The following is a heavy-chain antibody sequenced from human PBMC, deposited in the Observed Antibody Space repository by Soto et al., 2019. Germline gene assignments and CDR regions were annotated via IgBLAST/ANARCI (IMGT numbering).Heavy chain of an antibody. CDR1: EFTIDDYT. V-gene: IGHV3-43*01. J-gene: IGHJ3*02. CDR2: ISWDGDST. Sequence: GGSMRLSCAASEFTIDDYTMHWIRQAPGKGLEWVSLISWDGDSTYYADSVKGRFTISRDNGKNSLYLQINSLRAEDTAVYYCARGDYYDSSGPFSDAFDIRGQGTMVTVSS. D-gene: IGHD3-22*01. CDR3: ARGDYYDSSGPFSDAFDI.